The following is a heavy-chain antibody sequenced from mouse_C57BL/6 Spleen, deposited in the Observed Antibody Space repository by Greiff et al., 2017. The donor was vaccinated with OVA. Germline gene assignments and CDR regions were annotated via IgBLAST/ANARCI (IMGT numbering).Heavy chain of an antibody. CDR2: ISSGSSTI. V-gene: IGHV5-17*01. CDR1: GFTFSDYG. Sequence: EVQVVESGGGLVKPGGSLKLSCAASGFTFSDYGMHWVRQAPEKGLEWVAYISSGSSTIYYADTVKGRFTISRDNAKNTLFLQMTSLRSEDTAMYYCARDGYDPFDYWGQGTTLTVSS. CDR3: ARDGYDPFDY. D-gene: IGHD2-2*01. J-gene: IGHJ2*01.